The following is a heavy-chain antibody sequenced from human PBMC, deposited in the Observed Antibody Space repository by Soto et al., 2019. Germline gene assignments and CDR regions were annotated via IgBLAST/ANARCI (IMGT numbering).Heavy chain of an antibody. CDR2: MNPRSGGS. CDR3: ARSGDSTSYPLDV. Sequence: ASVKVSCKASGYTFTNYYMHWLRPAPGQGLEWMGWMNPRSGGSKYAQAFQDSVTMTRDASISTAYMEMTSLRHGDTAVYFCARSGDSTSYPLDVWGPGTLVTVSS. D-gene: IGHD2-21*02. J-gene: IGHJ4*02. CDR1: GYTFTNYY. V-gene: IGHV1-2*02.